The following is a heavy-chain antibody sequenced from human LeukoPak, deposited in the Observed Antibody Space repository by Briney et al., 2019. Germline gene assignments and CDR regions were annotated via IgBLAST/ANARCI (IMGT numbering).Heavy chain of an antibody. CDR3: AGVLLRDSFDY. CDR2: IYYSGST. Sequence: ASETLSLTCTVSGGSISTYFWSWIRQPPGKGLEWIGYIYYSGSTNYNPSLKSRVTISVDTSKHQFSLKLTSVTAADTAVYYCAGVLLRDSFDYWGQGTLVTVSS. CDR1: GGSISTYF. V-gene: IGHV4-59*01. J-gene: IGHJ4*02.